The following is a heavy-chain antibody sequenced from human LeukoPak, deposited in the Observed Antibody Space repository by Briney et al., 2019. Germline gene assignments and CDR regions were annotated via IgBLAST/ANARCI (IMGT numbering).Heavy chain of an antibody. CDR3: ARGGLYHYSGTSGDY. CDR2: IYSGGST. V-gene: IGHV3-53*01. D-gene: IGHD1-26*01. J-gene: IGHJ4*02. CDR1: GFTVSSNY. Sequence: GGSLRLSCAASGFTVSSNYMSWVRQAPGKGLEWVSVIYSGGSTFYSDSVKGRFTISRDNSKNTLYLQMNSMTAEDTAVYYCARGGLYHYSGTSGDYWGQGTLVTVSS.